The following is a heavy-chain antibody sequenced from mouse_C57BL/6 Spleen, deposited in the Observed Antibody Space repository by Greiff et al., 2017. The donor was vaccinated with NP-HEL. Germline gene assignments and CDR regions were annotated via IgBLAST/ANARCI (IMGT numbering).Heavy chain of an antibody. CDR3: ARSLQLNWYFDV. Sequence: EVKLQESGGGLVQPGGSLSLSCAASGFTFTDYYMSWVRQPPGKALEWLGFIRNKANGYTTEYSASVKGRFTISRDNSQSILYLQMNALRAEDSATYYCARSLQLNWYFDVWGTGTTVTVSS. V-gene: IGHV7-3*01. D-gene: IGHD4-1*02. CDR1: GFTFTDYY. CDR2: IRNKANGYTT. J-gene: IGHJ1*03.